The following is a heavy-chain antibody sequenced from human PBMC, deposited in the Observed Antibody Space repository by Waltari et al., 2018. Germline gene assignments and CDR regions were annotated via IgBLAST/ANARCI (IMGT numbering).Heavy chain of an antibody. V-gene: IGHV1-24*01. CDR2: FDPEDGET. D-gene: IGHD3-22*01. CDR1: GYTLTELS. J-gene: IGHJ4*02. Sequence: QVQLVQSGAEVKKPGASVKVSCKVSGYTLTELSMHWGRQAPGKGLEWMGGFDPEDGETIYAQKFQGRVTMTTDTSTNTAYMDLENLRSDDTAIYFCAKDSRGGNDGGGYGAYFDYWGQGTLVTVSS. CDR3: AKDSRGGNDGGGYGAYFDY.